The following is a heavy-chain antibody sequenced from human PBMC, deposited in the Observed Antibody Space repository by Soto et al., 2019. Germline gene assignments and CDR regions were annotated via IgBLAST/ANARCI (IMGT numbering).Heavy chain of an antibody. CDR2: ITWSSGYI. Sequence: GGSLRLSCAASGFSFDDYAMHWVRQAPGRGLEWVSGITWSSGYIGYADSVKGRFTISKDNAKNSLYLKMNSLRPEDTAVYYCAKGTYDSSGYYTAPDYWGQGTLVTVSS. J-gene: IGHJ4*02. CDR3: AKGTYDSSGYYTAPDY. D-gene: IGHD3-22*01. V-gene: IGHV3-9*01. CDR1: GFSFDDYA.